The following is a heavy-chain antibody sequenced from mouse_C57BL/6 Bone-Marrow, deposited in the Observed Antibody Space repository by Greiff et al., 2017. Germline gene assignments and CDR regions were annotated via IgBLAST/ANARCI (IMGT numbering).Heavy chain of an antibody. D-gene: IGHD1-1*01. Sequence: QVQLQQSGAELARPGASVKLSCKASGYTFTSYGISWVKQRTGQGLEWIGEIYPRSGNTYYNETFKGKATLTADKSSSTAYMELRSLTAVDSAVYFCARKVYYYGSSYHNFDYWGQGTTLTVSS. CDR3: ARKVYYYGSSYHNFDY. CDR2: IYPRSGNT. V-gene: IGHV1-81*01. CDR1: GYTFTSYG. J-gene: IGHJ2*01.